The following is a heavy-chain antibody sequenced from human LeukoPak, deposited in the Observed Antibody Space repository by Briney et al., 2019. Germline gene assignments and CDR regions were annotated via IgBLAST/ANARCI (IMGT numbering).Heavy chain of an antibody. Sequence: APVKVSCKASGYTFSGYYMHWVRQAPGQGLEWMGWINPNSGGTNYAQKFQGRVTMTRDTSISTAYMDLSRLRPDDTAVYYCARVSKGYCGGYCYSDYWGQGTLVTVSS. CDR1: GYTFSGYY. D-gene: IGHD2-21*02. CDR3: ARVSKGYCGGYCYSDY. J-gene: IGHJ4*02. V-gene: IGHV1-2*02. CDR2: INPNSGGT.